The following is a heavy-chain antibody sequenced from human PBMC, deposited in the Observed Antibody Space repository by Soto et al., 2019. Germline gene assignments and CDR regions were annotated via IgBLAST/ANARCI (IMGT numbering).Heavy chain of an antibody. D-gene: IGHD2-2*02. V-gene: IGHV1-18*01. CDR2: ISAYNGNT. CDR1: GGTFTSYG. CDR3: AREGIVVVPAAIHYYGMDV. Sequence: GASVKVSCKASGGTFTSYGISWVRQAPGQGLEWMGWISAYNGNTNYAQKLQGRVTMTTDTSTSTAYMELRSLRSDDTAVYYCAREGIVVVPAAIHYYGMDVWGQGTTVTVSS. J-gene: IGHJ6*02.